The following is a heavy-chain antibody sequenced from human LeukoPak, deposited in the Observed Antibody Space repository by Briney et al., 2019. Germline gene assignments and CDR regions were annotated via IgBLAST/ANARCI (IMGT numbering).Heavy chain of an antibody. CDR2: IYPGYSDA. J-gene: IGHJ5*02. V-gene: IGHV5-51*01. CDR3: VRFALSSSLDH. Sequence: GESLKISCKISGYRLTNNWIGWVRQVPGKGLEWMGLIYPGYSDAKYSPSFQGQITLSVDTSIITAYLQLGGPRASDTAIYYCVRFALSSSLDHWGQGTLVTVSS. CDR1: GYRLTNNW. D-gene: IGHD6-13*01.